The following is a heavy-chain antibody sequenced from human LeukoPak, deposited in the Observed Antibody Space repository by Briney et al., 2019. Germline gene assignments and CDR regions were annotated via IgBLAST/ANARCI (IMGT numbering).Heavy chain of an antibody. CDR3: ARYYYGSGTRGAFDI. V-gene: IGHV1-2*04. D-gene: IGHD3-10*01. J-gene: IGHJ3*02. CDR1: GYTFTGYY. CDR2: INPNSGGT. Sequence: ASVKVSCKASGYTFTGYYMHWVRQAPGQGLEWMGWINPNSGGTNYAQKFQGWVTMTRDTSISTAYMELSRLRSDDTAVYYCARYYYGSGTRGAFDIWGQGTMVTVSS.